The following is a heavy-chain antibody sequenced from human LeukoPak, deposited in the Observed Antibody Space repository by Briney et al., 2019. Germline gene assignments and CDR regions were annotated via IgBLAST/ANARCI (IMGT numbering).Heavy chain of an antibody. D-gene: IGHD6-19*01. V-gene: IGHV4-39*07. J-gene: IGHJ4*02. CDR1: GGSISSSSYY. CDR2: IYYSGST. Sequence: PSETLSLTCTVSGGSISSSSYYWGWIRQPPGKGLEWIGSIYYSGSTYYNPSLKSRVTISVDTSKNQFSLKLSSVTAADTAVYYCARGEGQQWLHTGYYFDYWGQGTLVTVPS. CDR3: ARGEGQQWLHTGYYFDY.